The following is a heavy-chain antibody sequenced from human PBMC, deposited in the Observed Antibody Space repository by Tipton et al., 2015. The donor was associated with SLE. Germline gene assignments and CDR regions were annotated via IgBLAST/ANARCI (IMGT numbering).Heavy chain of an antibody. CDR3: ARGVAGYYFYYYLDV. D-gene: IGHD6-19*01. J-gene: IGHJ6*03. V-gene: IGHV4-4*02. CDR1: GGSISSRNW. CDR2: INHSGFT. Sequence: TLSLTCAVYGGSISSRNWWSWIRQPPGKGLEWIGEINHSGFTNYKPSLKSRVTMAADTSTNQLSLKLSSVTAADTAVYYCARGVAGYYFYYYLDVWGSGTAVTVSS.